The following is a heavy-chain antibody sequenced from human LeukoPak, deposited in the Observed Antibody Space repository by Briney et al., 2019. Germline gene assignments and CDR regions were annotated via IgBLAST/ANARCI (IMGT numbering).Heavy chain of an antibody. CDR3: ARRGPTLYGSGSYYNEPFDY. J-gene: IGHJ4*02. CDR1: GGSISSYY. Sequence: PSETLSLTCTVSGGSISSYYPSWMREPPGKGLEWSGYIYYSGGTNYNPSLKSRVTISVDTAKNQFSLKRSSVTAADTAGYYCARRGPTLYGSGSYYNEPFDYWGQGTLVTVSS. V-gene: IGHV4-59*01. CDR2: IYYSGGT. D-gene: IGHD3-10*01.